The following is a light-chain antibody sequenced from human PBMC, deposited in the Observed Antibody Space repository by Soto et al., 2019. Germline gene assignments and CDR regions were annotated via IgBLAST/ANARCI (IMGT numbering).Light chain of an antibody. CDR2: DVN. J-gene: IGLJ1*01. CDR1: SSDVGGFNS. CDR3: CSYAGSYSYA. Sequence: QSALTQPRSVSGSPGQSVTISCTGTSSDVGGFNSVSWYQQHPGKAPKLMIYDVNKRPSGVPDRFSGSKSGSTASLTISGLQAEDEADYYCCSYAGSYSYAFATGTKDTVL. V-gene: IGLV2-11*01.